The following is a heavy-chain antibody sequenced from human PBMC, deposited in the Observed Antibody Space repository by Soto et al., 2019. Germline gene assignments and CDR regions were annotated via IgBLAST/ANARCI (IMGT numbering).Heavy chain of an antibody. D-gene: IGHD6-19*01. V-gene: IGHV3-30-3*01. Sequence: PGGSLRLSCAASGFTLGSYAIHWVRQAPGKGLEWVTVISKGGSNLYFADSVKGRFTISRDNSKNTLYLQMNSLRSEDTAVYYCAREVEYTSAFGISSSFDYWGQGTLVTVSS. CDR2: ISKGGSNL. CDR1: GFTLGSYA. CDR3: AREVEYTSAFGISSSFDY. J-gene: IGHJ4*02.